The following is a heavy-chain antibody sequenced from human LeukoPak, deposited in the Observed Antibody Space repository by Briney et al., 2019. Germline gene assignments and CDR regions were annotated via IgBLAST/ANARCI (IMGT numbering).Heavy chain of an antibody. CDR2: IKEDGTET. V-gene: IGHV3-7*03. CDR1: GFMFSSNW. J-gene: IGHJ4*02. D-gene: IGHD5-24*01. CDR3: AKEGRSLQTC. Sequence: GGSLRLSCAASGFMFSSNWMSWVRLAPGKGLEWVANIKEDGTETYYVDSVKGRFTISRDNAKNTLYLQMNSLRVEDTAVYYCAKEGRSLQTCWGQGTLVTVSS.